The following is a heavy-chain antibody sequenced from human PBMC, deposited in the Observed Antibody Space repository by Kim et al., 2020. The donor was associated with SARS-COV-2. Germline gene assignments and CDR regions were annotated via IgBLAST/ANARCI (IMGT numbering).Heavy chain of an antibody. CDR2: IYTSGST. D-gene: IGHD2-2*03. J-gene: IGHJ2*01. Sequence: SETLSLTCTVSGGSISSYYWSWIRQPAGKGLEWIGRIYTSGSTNYNPSLKSRVTMSVDTSKNQFSLKLSSVTAADTAVYYCARDGYCSSTSCYYWYFDLWGRGSLVTVSS. CDR3: ARDGYCSSTSCYYWYFDL. CDR1: GGSISSYY. V-gene: IGHV4-4*07.